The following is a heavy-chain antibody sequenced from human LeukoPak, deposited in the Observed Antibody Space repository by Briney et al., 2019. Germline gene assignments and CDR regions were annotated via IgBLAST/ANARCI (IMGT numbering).Heavy chain of an antibody. J-gene: IGHJ4*02. Sequence: GGSLRLSCAASGFTFSNYAMSWVRQAPGKGLVWVSRIDSDGSRTNYADSVKGRFIISRDNAKNSLYLQMNSLRAEDTAVYYCARGGYSSSWYSDYWGQGTLVTVSS. D-gene: IGHD6-13*01. CDR3: ARGGYSSSWYSDY. CDR2: IDSDGSRT. CDR1: GFTFSNYA. V-gene: IGHV3-74*01.